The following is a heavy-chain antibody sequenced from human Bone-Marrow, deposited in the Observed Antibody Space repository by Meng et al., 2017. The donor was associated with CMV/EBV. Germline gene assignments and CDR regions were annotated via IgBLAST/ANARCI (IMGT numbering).Heavy chain of an antibody. CDR1: GFTFDDYA. Sequence: SLKISCAASGFTFDDYAMHWVRQAPGKGLEWVSGISWNSGSIGYADSVKGRFTISRDNAKNSLYLQMNSLRAEDTAVYYCARGPRRTAARPDSNPNPMDVWAQGTTVTVSS. CDR3: ARGPRRTAARPDSNPNPMDV. CDR2: ISWNSGSI. V-gene: IGHV3-9*01. D-gene: IGHD6-6*01. J-gene: IGHJ6*02.